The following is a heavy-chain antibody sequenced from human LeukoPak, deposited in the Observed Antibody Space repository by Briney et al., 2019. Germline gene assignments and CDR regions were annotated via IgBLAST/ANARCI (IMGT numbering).Heavy chain of an antibody. J-gene: IGHJ4*02. CDR1: GFTFSSYS. D-gene: IGHD6-13*01. V-gene: IGHV3-48*02. CDR2: ISSSSSTI. CDR3: ARDGHAAGPSALDY. Sequence: GGSLRLSCAASGFTFSSYSMNWVRQAPGKGLEWATYISSSSSTIYYADSVKGRFTISRDNAKNSLYLQMNSLRDEDTAVYYCARDGHAAGPSALDYWGQGTLVTVSS.